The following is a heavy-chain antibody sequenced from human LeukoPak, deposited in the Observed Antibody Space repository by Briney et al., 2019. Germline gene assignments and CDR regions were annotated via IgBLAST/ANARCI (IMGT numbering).Heavy chain of an antibody. CDR2: IYYSGST. D-gene: IGHD6-19*01. J-gene: IGHJ4*02. CDR1: DGSISSYY. CDR3: ARDQSGWSFDY. Sequence: PSETLSLTCTVSDGSISSYYWSWIRQPPGKGLEWIGYIYYSGSTNYNPSLKSRVTISVDTSKNQFSLKLSSVTAADTAVYYCARDQSGWSFDYWGQGTLVTVSS. V-gene: IGHV4-59*01.